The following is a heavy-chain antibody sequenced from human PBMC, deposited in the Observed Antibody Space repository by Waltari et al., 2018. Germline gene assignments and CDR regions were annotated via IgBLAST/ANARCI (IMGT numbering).Heavy chain of an antibody. CDR1: GGSLNSTAFY. CDR2: ANDRRTA. D-gene: IGHD3-9*01. J-gene: IGHJ5*01. CDR3: ATQSVLTSFGSAHPTWFDS. Sequence: HLQLQESGPGLVKPSGTLSLTCSVSGGSLNSTAFYWGWIRQPPGKGLEWIATANDRRTAYFHPSRSGLVTITVDTSKRQFSLKLTSVTAADTAVYYCATQSVLTSFGSAHPTWFDSWGQGTPVTVSS. V-gene: IGHV4-39*01.